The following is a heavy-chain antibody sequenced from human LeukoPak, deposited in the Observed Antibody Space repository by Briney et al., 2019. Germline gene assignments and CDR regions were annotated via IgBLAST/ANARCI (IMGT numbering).Heavy chain of an antibody. D-gene: IGHD6-19*01. CDR3: AKENAIGWPSFDN. Sequence: GGSLRLSCPASGFTFSGYGMHWVRQAPGKGLEWLAVISDIGSQKFYADSVKGRFTISRDNSKNTLFLQMNSLRPEDTAVYYCAKENAIGWPSFDNWGGGTVVTVPS. CDR2: ISDIGSQK. V-gene: IGHV3-30*18. CDR1: GFTFSGYG. J-gene: IGHJ4*02.